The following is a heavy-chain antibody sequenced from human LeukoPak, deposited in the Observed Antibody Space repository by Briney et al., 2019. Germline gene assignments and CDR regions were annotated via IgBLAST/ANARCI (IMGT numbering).Heavy chain of an antibody. J-gene: IGHJ6*04. CDR2: IIPIFGTA. D-gene: IGHD3-10*01. CDR1: GGTFSSYA. Sequence: SVKVSCKASGGTFSSYAISWVRQAPGQGLEWMGGIIPIFGTANYAQKFQGRVTITADESTSTAYMELSSLRSEDTAVYYCALWLVWGVYYYYGMDVWGKGTTVTVSS. V-gene: IGHV1-69*13. CDR3: ALWLVWGVYYYYGMDV.